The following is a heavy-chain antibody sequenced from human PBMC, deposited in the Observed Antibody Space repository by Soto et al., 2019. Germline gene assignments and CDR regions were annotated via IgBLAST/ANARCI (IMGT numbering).Heavy chain of an antibody. D-gene: IGHD5-18*01. V-gene: IGHV3-21*01. CDR2: ISRSSSYI. Sequence: EVQLVESGGGLVKPGGCLRLSCAASGFTFSCYSMNWVRQAPGKGLVWVSSISRSSSYIYYADSLKGRFTISRDNAKNPLYLQMNSMRAEDTAVYYCARRRSWIQLWPQDYYFDYWGQGTLVTVSS. CDR3: ARRRSWIQLWPQDYYFDY. J-gene: IGHJ4*02. CDR1: GFTFSCYS.